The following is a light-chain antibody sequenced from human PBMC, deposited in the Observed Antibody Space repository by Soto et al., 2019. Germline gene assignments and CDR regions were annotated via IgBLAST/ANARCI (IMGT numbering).Light chain of an antibody. J-gene: IGKJ4*01. CDR3: QQYDNLPGAP. CDR1: QDISNY. CDR2: DAS. Sequence: DIQMTQSPSSLSASVGDRVTITCQASQDISNYLNWYQQKPGKAPKLLIYDASNLETGVASRFSGSGSGTDFTFTISSLQPEDIATYYCQQYDNLPGAPFGGGTKVEIK. V-gene: IGKV1-33*01.